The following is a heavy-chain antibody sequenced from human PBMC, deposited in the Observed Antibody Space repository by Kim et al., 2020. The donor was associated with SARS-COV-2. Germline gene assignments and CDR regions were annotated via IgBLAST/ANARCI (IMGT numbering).Heavy chain of an antibody. J-gene: IGHJ4*02. CDR3: ARDHISSGWYWQY. D-gene: IGHD6-19*01. V-gene: IGHV3-21*01. CDR1: GFSFSSYS. Sequence: GSLRLSCAASGFSFSSYSMNWVRQAPGKGLEWVSSISSSSSYIYYADSVRGRFTISRDNAKNSLYLQMSSLRAEDTAVYYCARDHISSGWYWQYWGQGT. CDR2: ISSSSSYI.